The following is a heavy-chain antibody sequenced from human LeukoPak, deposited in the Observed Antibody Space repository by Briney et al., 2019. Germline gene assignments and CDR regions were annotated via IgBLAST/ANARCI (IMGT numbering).Heavy chain of an antibody. CDR1: GFTVSYNY. CDR2: IYSGGGT. J-gene: IGHJ6*03. D-gene: IGHD1-26*01. Sequence: PGGSLRLSCAASGFTVSYNYVSWVRQAPGKGLEWVSVIYSGGGTYYADSVKGRFTISRDNSKNTLYLQMNSLRAEDTAVYYCALGVLPGPYYMDVWGKGTTVTVSS. V-gene: IGHV3-53*01. CDR3: ALGVLPGPYYMDV.